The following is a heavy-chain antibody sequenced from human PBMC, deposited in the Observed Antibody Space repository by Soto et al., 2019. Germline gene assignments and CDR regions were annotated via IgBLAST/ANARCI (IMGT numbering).Heavy chain of an antibody. CDR2: IFDSGST. V-gene: IGHV4-30-4*01. D-gene: IGHD4-17*01. CDR3: AREIIPLTTDWYFDL. J-gene: IGHJ2*01. CDR1: GGSISGGVYY. Sequence: QVQLQESGPGLVKPSQTLSFTCTVSGGSISGGVYYWSWIRQPPGKGLEWIGYIFDSGSTYYNPSLKSRVTISVDTSKNQFSLRLSSVTAADTAVYYCAREIIPLTTDWYFDLWGRGTLVTVSS.